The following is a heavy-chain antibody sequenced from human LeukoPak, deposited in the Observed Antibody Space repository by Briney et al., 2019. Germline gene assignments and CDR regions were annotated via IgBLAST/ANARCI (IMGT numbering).Heavy chain of an antibody. Sequence: ASVKVSCKASGYIFTGYYMHWVRQAPGQGLEWMGWINPNSGDTNYAQKFQGRVTMTRDTSISTAYMELSRLRSDDTAVYYCARDHDKDYWGQGTLVTVSS. D-gene: IGHD3-22*01. V-gene: IGHV1-2*02. CDR1: GYIFTGYY. CDR3: ARDHDKDY. J-gene: IGHJ4*02. CDR2: INPNSGDT.